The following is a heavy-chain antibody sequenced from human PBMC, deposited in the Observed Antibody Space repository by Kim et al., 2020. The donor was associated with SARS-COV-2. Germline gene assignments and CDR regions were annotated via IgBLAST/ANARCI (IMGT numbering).Heavy chain of an antibody. CDR3: ARVDSSGQSGYYYYGMDV. CDR2: IIPIFGTA. CDR1: GGTFSSYA. D-gene: IGHD3-22*01. V-gene: IGHV1-69*06. J-gene: IGHJ6*02. Sequence: SVKVSFKASGGTFSSYAISWVRQAPGQGLEWMGGIIPIFGTANYAQKFQGRVTITADKSTSTAYMELSSLRSEDTAVYYCARVDSSGQSGYYYYGMDVWGQGTTVTVSS.